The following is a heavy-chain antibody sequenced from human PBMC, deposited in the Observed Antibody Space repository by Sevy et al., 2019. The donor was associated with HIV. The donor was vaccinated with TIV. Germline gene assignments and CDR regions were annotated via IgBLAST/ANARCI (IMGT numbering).Heavy chain of an antibody. CDR2: IRSKAYGGTT. J-gene: IGHJ2*01. V-gene: IGHV3-49*03. CDR3: TREAVLGYYDSSGYYFNWYFDL. CDR1: GFTFGDYA. Sequence: GGSLRLSCTASGFTFGDYAMSWFRQAPGKGLEWVGFIRSKAYGGTTEYAASVKGRFTISRDDSKSIAYLQMNSLKTDDTVVYYCTREAVLGYYDSSGYYFNWYFDLWGRGTLVNVSS. D-gene: IGHD3-22*01.